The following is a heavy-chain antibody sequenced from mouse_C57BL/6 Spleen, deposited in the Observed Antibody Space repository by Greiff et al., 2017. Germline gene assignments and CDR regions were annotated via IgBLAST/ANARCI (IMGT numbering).Heavy chain of an antibody. V-gene: IGHV14-2*01. CDR2: IDPEDGDT. D-gene: IGHD2-10*01. Sequence: EVQLQQSGAELVKPGASVKLSCTASGFTIKDYYMPWVQQRPEQGLEWIGRIDPEDGDTKYAPKFQGKTTITEDTSSNTAYLQLSHLTSEDTAVYYCARNAYYGNYEFAYWGQGTLVTVSA. CDR3: ARNAYYGNYEFAY. J-gene: IGHJ3*01. CDR1: GFTIKDYY.